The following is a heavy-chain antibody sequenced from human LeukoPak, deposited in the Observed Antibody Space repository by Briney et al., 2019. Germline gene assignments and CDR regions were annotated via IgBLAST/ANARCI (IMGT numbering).Heavy chain of an antibody. D-gene: IGHD5-18*01. V-gene: IGHV4-59*01. CDR2: IYDTGTT. CDR3: ARGLTADS. Sequence: KPSETLSLTCTISGGSFSSYYWSWIRQPPGRGLEWIGYIYDTGTTNYNPSLSSRVTISLDTSKNLFSPKLTSVTAADTAVYYCARGLTADSWGQGTLVTVSS. J-gene: IGHJ4*02. CDR1: GGSFSSYY.